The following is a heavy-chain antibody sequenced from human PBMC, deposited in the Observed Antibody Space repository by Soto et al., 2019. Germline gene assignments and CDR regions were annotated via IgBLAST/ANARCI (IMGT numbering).Heavy chain of an antibody. CDR2: IYYSGTT. CDR1: GGSFSSDSFI. J-gene: IGHJ6*02. Sequence: TLSLTCSVSGGSFSSDSFIWSWDRQFPGKGLEWIGYIYYSGTTYYNPSLRSRVIMSVDTSKNQFSLKLSSVTAADTAVYYCARDHKWDGMDVWGQGTTVTVSS. V-gene: IGHV4-31*03. CDR3: ARDHKWDGMDV. D-gene: IGHD1-26*01.